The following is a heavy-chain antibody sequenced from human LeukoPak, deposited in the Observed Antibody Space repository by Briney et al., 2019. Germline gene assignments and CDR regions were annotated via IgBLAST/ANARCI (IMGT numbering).Heavy chain of an antibody. CDR3: ALQPARRLSWFDP. J-gene: IGHJ5*02. CDR2: IYHSGNT. D-gene: IGHD2-2*01. V-gene: IGHV4-38-2*02. CDR1: GGSISSGYY. Sequence: SETLSLTCTVSGGSISSGYYWGWIRQPPGKGLEWIANIYHSGNTYYNPSLKSRVTISVDTSRNQFSLKLSSVTAADTAVYYCALQPARRLSWFDPWGQGTLVTVSS.